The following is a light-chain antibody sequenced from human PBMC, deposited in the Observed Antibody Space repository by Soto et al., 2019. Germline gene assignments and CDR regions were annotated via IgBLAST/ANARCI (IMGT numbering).Light chain of an antibody. J-gene: IGLJ3*02. CDR1: ISNVGSNY. CDR3: AACDDTLSGDWV. V-gene: IGLV1-47*01. Sequence: QSVLSQPPSASGTPGQRVTISCSGSISNVGSNYVYWYQQLPGPAPKLLIYRDNQRPSGVPDRCSASKSGTSAYLAISGLRSEDEAVYYCAACDDTLSGDWVFGGGTKLTVL. CDR2: RDN.